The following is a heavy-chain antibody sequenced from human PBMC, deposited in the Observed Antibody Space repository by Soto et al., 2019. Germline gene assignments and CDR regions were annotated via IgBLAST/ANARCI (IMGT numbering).Heavy chain of an antibody. Sequence: EVQLVESGGCLVQPGRSLRLSCAASGFTFDDYAMHWVRQAPGKGLEWVSGISWNSGSLGYADSVKGRFTISRDNAKNSLYLQMNSLRAEDTALYYCAKDANDDYGDYYYYYMDVWGKGTTVTVSS. CDR2: ISWNSGSL. D-gene: IGHD4-17*01. V-gene: IGHV3-9*01. CDR1: GFTFDDYA. CDR3: AKDANDDYGDYYYYYMDV. J-gene: IGHJ6*03.